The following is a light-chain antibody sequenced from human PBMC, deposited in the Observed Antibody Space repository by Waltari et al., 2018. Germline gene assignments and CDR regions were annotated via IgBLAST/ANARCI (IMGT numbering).Light chain of an antibody. CDR2: ELR. J-gene: IGLJ2*01. CDR1: SSDVGGYNY. CDR3: SSYSGSRTLIL. V-gene: IGLV2-14*03. Sequence: QSALTQPASVSGSPGQSITISCTGTSSDVGGYNYVSWFQQHPGKAPKRIIYELRKRPLGVSGRFSGSKSANTASLTISGLQSEDEAYYYCSSYSGSRTLILFGGGTKVTVL.